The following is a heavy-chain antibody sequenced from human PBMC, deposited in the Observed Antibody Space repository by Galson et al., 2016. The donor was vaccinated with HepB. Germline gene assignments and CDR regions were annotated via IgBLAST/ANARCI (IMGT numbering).Heavy chain of an antibody. CDR2: INPSGGST. CDR3: ARDPSGSNFSFDY. CDR1: GYTFTSYY. J-gene: IGHJ4*02. V-gene: IGHV1-46*01. Sequence: SVKVSCKASGYTFTSYYIHWVRQAPGQGLEWMGVINPSGGSTSYAQKFHGRVTMTRDTSTSTVYMELSNLRSEETAVYYCARDPSGSNFSFDYWGQGTLVTVSS. D-gene: IGHD1-26*01.